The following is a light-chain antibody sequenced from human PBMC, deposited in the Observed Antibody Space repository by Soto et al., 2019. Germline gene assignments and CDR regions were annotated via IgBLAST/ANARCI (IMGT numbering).Light chain of an antibody. CDR3: QKYDIFPFT. CDR2: GAS. J-gene: IGKJ3*01. Sequence: DIQMTQSPSSLSASIGDRVTITCRASQGIRNYLAWYQQKPGRVPQLLIFGASTLQSGVPSRFSGSGSGTDFTLTISSLEPEDVATYFCQKYDIFPFTFGHGTKVHIK. V-gene: IGKV1-27*01. CDR1: QGIRNY.